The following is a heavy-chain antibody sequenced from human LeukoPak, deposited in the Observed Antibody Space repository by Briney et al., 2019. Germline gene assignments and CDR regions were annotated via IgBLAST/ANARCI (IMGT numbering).Heavy chain of an antibody. CDR3: ARGTTVALGVSDY. J-gene: IGHJ4*02. D-gene: IGHD4-23*01. V-gene: IGHV4-34*01. CDR2: ISHSGST. CDR1: GGSFNGYY. Sequence: SETLSLTCAVSGGSFNGYYWSWIRQPPGKGLEWIGEISHSGSTNYNPSLKSRVTTSVDTSKKHFSLRLSSVTAADTAVYYCARGTTVALGVSDYWGQGTLVTVSS.